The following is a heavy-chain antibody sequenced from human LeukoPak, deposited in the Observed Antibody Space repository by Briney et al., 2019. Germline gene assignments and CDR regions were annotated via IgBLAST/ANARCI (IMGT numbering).Heavy chain of an antibody. J-gene: IGHJ4*02. V-gene: IGHV4-31*03. D-gene: IGHD2-15*01. CDR2: IYYSGST. CDR1: GGSISSSGYS. CDR3: AGLVVAATTVDY. Sequence: PSETLSLTCTVSGGSISSSGYSWSWIRQHPGKGLEWIGYIYYSGSTYYNPSLKSRVTISVDTSKNQFSLKLSSVTAADTAVYYCAGLVVAATTVDYWGQGTLVTVSS.